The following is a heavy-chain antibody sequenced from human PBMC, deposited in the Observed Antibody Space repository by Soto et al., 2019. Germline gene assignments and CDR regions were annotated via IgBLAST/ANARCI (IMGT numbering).Heavy chain of an antibody. V-gene: IGHV3-33*01. CDR3: ARARAYYDFWSGYPDY. CDR2: IWYDGSNK. J-gene: IGHJ4*02. CDR1: GFTFSSYG. Sequence: QVQLVESGGGVVQPGRSLRLSCAASGFTFSSYGMHWVRQAPGKGLEWVAVIWYDGSNKYYADSVKGRFTISRDNSKNTRYLQMNSLRAEDTAVYYCARARAYYDFWSGYPDYWGQGTLVTVSS. D-gene: IGHD3-3*01.